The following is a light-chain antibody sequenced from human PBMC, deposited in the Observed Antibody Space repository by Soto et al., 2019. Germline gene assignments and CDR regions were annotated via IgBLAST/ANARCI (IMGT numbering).Light chain of an antibody. Sequence: QCALTQPTSASGTPGQRVPISCSGSNYNIGRNTVNWYQQLPGTAPKLLIYRNNQRPSGVPDRFSGSKSGTSASLAISGLQSDDESDYYCASWDDGLTGYVFGTGXKVTVL. CDR1: NYNIGRNT. J-gene: IGLJ1*01. CDR2: RNN. CDR3: ASWDDGLTGYV. V-gene: IGLV1-44*01.